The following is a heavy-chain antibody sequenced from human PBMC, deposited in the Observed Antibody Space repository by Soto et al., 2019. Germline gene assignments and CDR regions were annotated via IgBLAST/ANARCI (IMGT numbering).Heavy chain of an antibody. D-gene: IGHD6-13*01. J-gene: IGHJ6*02. CDR2: IYYSGST. CDR3: AKEEAAATSGGGMDV. Sequence: PSETLSLTCTVPGGSISSGGYYWSWIRQHPGKGLEWIGYIYYSGSTYYNPSLKSRVTIAVDRSKNQFSLKLSSVTAADTAVYYCAKEEAAATSGGGMDVWGQGTTVTVSS. V-gene: IGHV4-31*03. CDR1: GGSISSGGYY.